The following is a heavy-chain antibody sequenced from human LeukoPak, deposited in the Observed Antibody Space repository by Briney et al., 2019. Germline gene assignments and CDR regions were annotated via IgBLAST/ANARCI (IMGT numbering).Heavy chain of an antibody. V-gene: IGHV1-2*02. CDR2: INPNSGGT. Sequence: ASVEVSCKASGYTFTDYYMDWVRQAPGQGLEWMGWINPNSGGTKYAQKFQGRVTMTRDTSISTAYMELSRLRSDDTAVYYCAREEVSFDMWGQGTMVTVSS. CDR1: GYTFTDYY. CDR3: AREEVSFDM. D-gene: IGHD1-14*01. J-gene: IGHJ3*02.